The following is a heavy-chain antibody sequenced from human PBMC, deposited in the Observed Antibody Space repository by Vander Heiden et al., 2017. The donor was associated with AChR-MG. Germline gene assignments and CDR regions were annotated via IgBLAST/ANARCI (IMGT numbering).Heavy chain of an antibody. Sequence: QVQLQERGAGPLTPSETLSLTCAVYGGSFSGYYWSWIRQPPGKGLEWIGEINHSGSTNYNPSLKSQVTISVDTSKNQFSLRLSSVTAADTAVYYCASLTQRYYYYGMDVWGQGTTVTVSS. V-gene: IGHV4-34*01. CDR2: INHSGST. J-gene: IGHJ6*02. CDR3: ASLTQRYYYYGMDV. CDR1: GGSFSGYY.